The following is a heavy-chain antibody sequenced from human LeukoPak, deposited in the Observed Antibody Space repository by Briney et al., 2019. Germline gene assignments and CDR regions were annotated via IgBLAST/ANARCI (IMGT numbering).Heavy chain of an antibody. D-gene: IGHD6-19*01. J-gene: IGHJ4*02. CDR1: GVTFSSYS. Sequence: GGSLRLSCAASGVTFSSYSMNWVRQAPGKGLEWVSSISSSSSYIYYADSVKGRFTISRDNAKNSLYLQMNSLRAEDTAVYYCARDSGWYYFDYWGQGTLVTVST. CDR3: ARDSGWYYFDY. V-gene: IGHV3-21*01. CDR2: ISSSSSYI.